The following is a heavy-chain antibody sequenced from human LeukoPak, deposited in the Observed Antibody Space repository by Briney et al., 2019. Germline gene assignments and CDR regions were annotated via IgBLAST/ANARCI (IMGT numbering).Heavy chain of an antibody. Sequence: GASVKVSCKASGYTFTSYDINWVRQATGQGLEWMGWMNPNSGNTGYAQKFQGRVTMTRNTSISTAYMELSSLRSEDTAVYYCATDLLGLGYCSGGSCYSWGQGTLVTVSS. J-gene: IGHJ4*02. D-gene: IGHD2-15*01. CDR2: MNPNSGNT. CDR3: ATDLLGLGYCSGGSCYS. V-gene: IGHV1-8*01. CDR1: GYTFTSYD.